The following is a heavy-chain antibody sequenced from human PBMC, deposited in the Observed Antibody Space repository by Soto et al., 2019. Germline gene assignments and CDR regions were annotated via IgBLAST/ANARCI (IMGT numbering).Heavy chain of an antibody. J-gene: IGHJ3*02. CDR3: ARDMVRGVIHEVFDI. Sequence: SQTLSLTCVIFGDSVSSNSATWNWIRQSPSRGLEWLGRTYYRSKWFIDYGVSVKSRILINPDTSKNQFSLQLSSVTPEDTAVYYCARDMVRGVIHEVFDIWGQGSMVTVSS. D-gene: IGHD3-10*01. CDR1: GDSVSSNSAT. CDR2: TYYRSKWFI. V-gene: IGHV6-1*01.